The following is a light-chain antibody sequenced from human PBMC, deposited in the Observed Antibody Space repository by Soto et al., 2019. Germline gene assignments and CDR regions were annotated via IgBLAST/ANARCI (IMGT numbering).Light chain of an antibody. J-gene: IGKJ5*01. Sequence: DIVLTHSPSTLSLSPGLRPTLSCRASQSVSRHLAWYHPKPGQAPRLLIYDASNRATGIPARFSGSGSGTDFSLTISSLEPEDFAVYYCQQRSNWHPITFGHGTRLEIK. CDR2: DAS. CDR1: QSVSRH. CDR3: QQRSNWHPIT. V-gene: IGKV3-11*01.